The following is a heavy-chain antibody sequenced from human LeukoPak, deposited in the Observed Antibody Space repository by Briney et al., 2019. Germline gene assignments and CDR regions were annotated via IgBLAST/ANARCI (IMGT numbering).Heavy chain of an antibody. CDR1: GYSFTSYG. Sequence: GESLKISCKGSGYSFTSYGIGWVLQTPGKGLEWMGIIYPGDSDTRDSPSFQGQDTISADKSISTSYLQWSSLKASDTAMYYCARHERAAAAPFDYWGQGTLVTVSS. J-gene: IGHJ4*02. CDR2: IYPGDSDT. V-gene: IGHV5-51*01. D-gene: IGHD6-13*01. CDR3: ARHERAAAAPFDY.